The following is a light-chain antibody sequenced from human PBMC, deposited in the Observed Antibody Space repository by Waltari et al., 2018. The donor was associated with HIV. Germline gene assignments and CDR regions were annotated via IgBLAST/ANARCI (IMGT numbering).Light chain of an antibody. CDR3: AAWDDSLNGLWV. V-gene: IGLV1-44*01. Sequence: QSVLTQPPSASGTPGQRVTISCSGSSSNFGSNTVNWYQQLPGTAPKLLIYSNIQRPSGVPDRLSGSKSGTSASLAISGLQSDDEADYYCAAWDDSLNGLWVFGGGTKLTVL. CDR1: SSNFGSNT. J-gene: IGLJ3*02. CDR2: SNI.